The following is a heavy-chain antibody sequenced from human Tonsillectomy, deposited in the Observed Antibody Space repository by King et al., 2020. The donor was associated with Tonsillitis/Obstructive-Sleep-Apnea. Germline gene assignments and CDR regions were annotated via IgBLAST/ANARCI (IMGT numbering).Heavy chain of an antibody. CDR2: IRSIAYGGTT. CDR3: TRSSNYFDSRSYYYDWYFDL. CDR1: GFTFGDYA. V-gene: IGHV3-49*04. Sequence: QLVQSGGGLVQPGRSLRLSCTASGFTFGDYAISWVRQAPGKGLEWVGFIRSIAYGGTTEYAASVKGRFTFSRDDSKTIAYLQMNSLKNEDTAVYYCTRSSNYFDSRSYYYDWYFDLWGRGTLVTVSS. J-gene: IGHJ2*01. D-gene: IGHD3-22*01.